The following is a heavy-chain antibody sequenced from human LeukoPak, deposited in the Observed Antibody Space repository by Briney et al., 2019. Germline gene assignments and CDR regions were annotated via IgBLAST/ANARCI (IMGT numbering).Heavy chain of an antibody. V-gene: IGHV3-23*01. J-gene: IGHJ4*02. CDR3: AKVGPSKPVPPPYYFDY. Sequence: PGGSLRLSCAASGFTFSSYAMSWVRQAPGKGLEWVSAISGSGGSTYYADSVKGRFTISRDNSKNTLYLQMNSLRAEDTAVYYCAKVGPSKPVPPPYYFDYWGQGTLVTVSS. D-gene: IGHD1-14*01. CDR2: ISGSGGST. CDR1: GFTFSSYA.